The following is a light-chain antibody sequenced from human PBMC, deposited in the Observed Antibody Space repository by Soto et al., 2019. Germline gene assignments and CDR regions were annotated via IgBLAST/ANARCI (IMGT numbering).Light chain of an antibody. V-gene: IGLV1-44*01. Sequence: QSVLTQPPSASGTPGQRVTMSCSGSRPNIGSNTVNWYQQLPGTAPKVLIYSNDQRPSGVADRFSGSKSGTSASLAISGLQSEDEADYYCAAWDDSLKVVVFGGGTKLTVL. J-gene: IGLJ2*01. CDR2: SND. CDR3: AAWDDSLKVVV. CDR1: RPNIGSNT.